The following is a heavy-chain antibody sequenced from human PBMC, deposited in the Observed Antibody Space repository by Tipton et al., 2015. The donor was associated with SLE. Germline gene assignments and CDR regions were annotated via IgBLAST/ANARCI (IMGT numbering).Heavy chain of an antibody. Sequence: TLSLTCTVSGGSISSYYWSWIRQPPGKGLEWIGEINHSGSTNYNPSLKSRVTISVDTSKNQFSLKVSSVTAADTAVYYCARGGAAARYFDYWGQGTLVTVSS. CDR2: INHSGST. CDR1: GGSISSYY. CDR3: ARGGAAARYFDY. D-gene: IGHD6-13*01. J-gene: IGHJ4*02. V-gene: IGHV4-34*01.